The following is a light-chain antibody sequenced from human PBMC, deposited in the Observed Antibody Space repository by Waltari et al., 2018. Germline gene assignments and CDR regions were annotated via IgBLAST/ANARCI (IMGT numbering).Light chain of an antibody. CDR1: SSDIGSNT. CDR3: ATWDDSLKGFV. Sequence: QSVLTQPPSASGTPGQRVTISCSGRSSDIGSNTVNWYQHLPGTAPRHLIYNNYYRPSGVPGRLPCVKSGTSASLAISGLQSEDEAVFYCATWDDSLKGFVFGSGTKVTVL. J-gene: IGLJ1*01. CDR2: NNY. V-gene: IGLV1-44*01.